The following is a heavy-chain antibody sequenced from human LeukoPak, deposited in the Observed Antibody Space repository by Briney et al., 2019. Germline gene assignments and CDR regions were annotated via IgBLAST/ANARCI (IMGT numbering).Heavy chain of an antibody. V-gene: IGHV3-23*01. J-gene: IGHJ3*02. Sequence: ETLSLTCAVYGGSFSGYYWSWVRQAPGKGLEWVSAISGSGDSTYYADSVKGQFTISRDNSKNTLYLQMNSLRAEDTAVYYCAKSQGYSSSWYRIDAFDIWGQGTMVTVSS. CDR1: GGSFSGYY. D-gene: IGHD6-13*01. CDR3: AKSQGYSSSWYRIDAFDI. CDR2: ISGSGDST.